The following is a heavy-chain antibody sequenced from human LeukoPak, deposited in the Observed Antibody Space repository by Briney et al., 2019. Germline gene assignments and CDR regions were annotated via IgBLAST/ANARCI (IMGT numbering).Heavy chain of an antibody. CDR3: ARDNFCTNGVCYTEVGGQTDY. D-gene: IGHD2-8*01. CDR1: GGSISSSSYY. V-gene: IGHV4-39*07. CDR2: IYYSGST. J-gene: IGHJ4*02. Sequence: SETLSLTCTVSGGSISSSSYYWGWIRQPPGKGLEWIGSIYYSGSTYYNPSLKSRVTISVDTSKNQFSLKLSSVTAADTAVYYCARDNFCTNGVCYTEVGGQTDYWGQGTLVTVSS.